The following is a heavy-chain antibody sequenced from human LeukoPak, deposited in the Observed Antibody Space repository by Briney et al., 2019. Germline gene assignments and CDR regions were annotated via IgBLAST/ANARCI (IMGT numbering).Heavy chain of an antibody. V-gene: IGHV1-2*02. D-gene: IGHD2-15*01. J-gene: IGHJ5*02. CDR3: ARGSRYCSGGSCPNWFDP. Sequence: ASVKVSCKASGYTFTGYYMHWVRQAPGQGLEWMGWISPNSGGTNYAQKFQGRVTMTRDTSISTAYMELSRLRSDDTAVYYCARGSRYCSGGSCPNWFDPWGQGTLVTVSS. CDR2: ISPNSGGT. CDR1: GYTFTGYY.